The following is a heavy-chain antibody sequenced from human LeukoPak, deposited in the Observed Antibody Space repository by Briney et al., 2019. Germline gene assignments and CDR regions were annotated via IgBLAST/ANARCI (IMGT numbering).Heavy chain of an antibody. J-gene: IGHJ4*02. V-gene: IGHV1-2*02. CDR2: INPNSGGT. Sequence: PSVTVSCKASGYTFTGYYMHWVRQAPGQGLEWMGWINPNSGGTNYAQKVQGRVTMTRDTSISTAYMELSRLRSDDTAVYYCARDQQQLGDFDYWGQGTLVTVSS. CDR1: GYTFTGYY. CDR3: ARDQQQLGDFDY. D-gene: IGHD6-13*01.